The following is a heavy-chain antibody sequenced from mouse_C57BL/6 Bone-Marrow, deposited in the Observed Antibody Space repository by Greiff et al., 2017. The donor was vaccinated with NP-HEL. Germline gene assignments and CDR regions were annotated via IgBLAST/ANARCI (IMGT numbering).Heavy chain of an antibody. CDR3: VRRDYGSSRYWYFDV. CDR2: IRSKSNNYAT. J-gene: IGHJ1*03. D-gene: IGHD1-1*01. CDR1: GFSFNTYA. V-gene: IGHV10-1*01. Sequence: EVHLVESGGGLVQPKGSLKLSCAASGFSFNTYAMNWVRQAPGKGLEWVARIRSKSNNYATYYADSVKDRFTISRDDSESMLYLQMNNLKTEDTAMYYCVRRDYGSSRYWYFDVWGTGTTVTVSS.